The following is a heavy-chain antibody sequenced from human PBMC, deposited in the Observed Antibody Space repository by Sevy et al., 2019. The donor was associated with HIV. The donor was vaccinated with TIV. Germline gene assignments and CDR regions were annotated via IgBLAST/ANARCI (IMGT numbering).Heavy chain of an antibody. J-gene: IGHJ6*02. CDR2: IKQDGSVL. CDR3: ARDRGITVYNYYCMDV. CDR1: GFAFNNYW. Sequence: GGSLRLSCAASGFAFNNYWMNWVRQAPGKGLEWVANIKQDGSVLSYVSSVRGRFSISRDNAKNSVYLQMNSLRVEDTAVYYCARDRGITVYNYYCMDVWGQGTTVTVSS. D-gene: IGHD1-20*01. V-gene: IGHV3-7*01.